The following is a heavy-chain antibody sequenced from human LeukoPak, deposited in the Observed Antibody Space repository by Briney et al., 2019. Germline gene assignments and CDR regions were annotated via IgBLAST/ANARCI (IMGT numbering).Heavy chain of an antibody. V-gene: IGHV3-7*01. J-gene: IGHJ4*02. CDR2: INQDGSAQ. CDR3: ARDVHGGAFDY. Sequence: GGSLRLSCAASGFTFSSYWMNWVRQAPGKGLEWVANINQDGSAQNYVDSVKGRFTFSRGNAMNSLFLQMNSLRPEDTAVYFCARDVHGGAFDYWGQGTLVTVSS. CDR1: GFTFSSYW. D-gene: IGHD4-23*01.